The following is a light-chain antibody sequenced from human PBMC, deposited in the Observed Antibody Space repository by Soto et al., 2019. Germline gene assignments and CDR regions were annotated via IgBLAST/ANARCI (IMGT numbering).Light chain of an antibody. V-gene: IGKV3-20*01. CDR3: QQYVTSPWA. Sequence: EIVLTQSPGTLSLSPGERATLSCRASQSVSSSILAWYQQKPGQAPRLLIYGASNRATGIPDRFSGSGSGTDFTLTISRVEPEDFAVYYCQQYVTSPWAFGQGTKVAIE. CDR2: GAS. J-gene: IGKJ1*01. CDR1: QSVSSSI.